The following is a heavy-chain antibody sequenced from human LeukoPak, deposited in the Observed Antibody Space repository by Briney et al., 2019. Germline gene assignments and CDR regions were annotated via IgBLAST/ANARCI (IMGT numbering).Heavy chain of an antibody. CDR2: IWSDGTDK. V-gene: IGHV3-33*06. CDR1: GFTFSHFG. J-gene: IGHJ4*02. D-gene: IGHD4-11*01. Sequence: GKSLRLSFTTSGFTFSHFGMHSVRQAPGKGLEWVAVIWSDGTDKYYGDSVKGRFTISRDNSENTVYLQMNSLRVEDTAVYYCAKDAQRGFDFSNSLESWGQGTLVTVSS. CDR3: AKDAQRGFDFSNSLES.